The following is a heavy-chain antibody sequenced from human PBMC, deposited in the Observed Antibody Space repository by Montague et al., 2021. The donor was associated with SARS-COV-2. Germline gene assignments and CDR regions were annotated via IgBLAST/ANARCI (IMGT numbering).Heavy chain of an antibody. CDR3: ARPLVRGVPKAFDI. Sequence: SETLSLTCTVSGSISGYYWTWIRQSAGKGLEWIGRISSSGGIDYNASLKSRVTISVDASKNQFSLNLTSVTAADTAVYYCARPLVRGVPKAFDIWGQGALVIVSS. D-gene: IGHD3-10*01. CDR1: GSISGYY. J-gene: IGHJ3*02. V-gene: IGHV4-4*07. CDR2: ISSSGGI.